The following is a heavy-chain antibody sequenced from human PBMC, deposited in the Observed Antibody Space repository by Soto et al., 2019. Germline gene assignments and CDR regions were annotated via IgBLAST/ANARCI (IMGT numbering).Heavy chain of an antibody. V-gene: IGHV3-33*06. CDR2: IWYDGSNK. CDR3: AKDLEGGYSYFDAFDI. D-gene: IGHD5-18*01. CDR1: GFTFSSYG. Sequence: GGSLRLSCAASGFTFSSYGMHWVRQAPGKGLEWVAVIWYDGSNKYYADSVKGRFTISRDNSKNTLYLQMNSLRAEDTAVYYCAKDLEGGYSYFDAFDIWGQGTMVTVSS. J-gene: IGHJ3*02.